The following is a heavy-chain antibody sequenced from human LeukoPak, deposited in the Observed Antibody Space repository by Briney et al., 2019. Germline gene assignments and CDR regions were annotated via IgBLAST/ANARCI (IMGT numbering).Heavy chain of an antibody. Sequence: GGSLRLSCAASGFTFSSYGMHWVRQAPGKGLEWVAVIWYDGSNKYYADSVKGRFTISRDNSKNTLYLQMNSLRAEDTAVYYCASPYYDSSGYYAFGYWGQGTLVTVSS. CDR2: IWYDGSNK. CDR3: ASPYYDSSGYYAFGY. J-gene: IGHJ4*02. D-gene: IGHD3-22*01. V-gene: IGHV3-33*01. CDR1: GFTFSSYG.